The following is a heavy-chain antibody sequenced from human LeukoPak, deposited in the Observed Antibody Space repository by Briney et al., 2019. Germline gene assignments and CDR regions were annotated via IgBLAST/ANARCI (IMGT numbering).Heavy chain of an antibody. Sequence: PGGSLRLSCAVSGFMFSNFAMNWVRQAQGKGLDWVSTIRERGSATHYADSVKGRFTISRYDSKSTLYLKLESFVAKDTAVSYYAKILYAGGHAILDYWGQGTLVTVSS. D-gene: IGHD2/OR15-2a*01. CDR1: GFMFSNFA. CDR2: IRERGSAT. CDR3: AKILYAGGHAILDY. J-gene: IGHJ4*02. V-gene: IGHV3-23*01.